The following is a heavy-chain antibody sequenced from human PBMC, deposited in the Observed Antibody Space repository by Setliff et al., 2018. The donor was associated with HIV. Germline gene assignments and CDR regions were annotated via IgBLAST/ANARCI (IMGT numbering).Heavy chain of an antibody. Sequence: SETLSLTCTVSGGSISSYYWSWIRQSPGKGLEWIGYIYHSGSTDYNPSFKSRVTISVDTSKNQFSLKVGSVTAADTAVYYCARGTIFLAYSSGWFDAFDIWGQGTMVTVSS. J-gene: IGHJ3*02. CDR1: GGSISSYY. CDR2: IYHSGST. V-gene: IGHV4-59*01. CDR3: ARGTIFLAYSSGWFDAFDI. D-gene: IGHD6-19*01.